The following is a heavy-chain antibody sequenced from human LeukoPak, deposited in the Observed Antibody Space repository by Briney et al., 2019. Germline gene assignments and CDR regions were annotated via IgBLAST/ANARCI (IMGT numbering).Heavy chain of an antibody. CDR3: ARDQATMIRNGFDV. CDR2: IYGGGKT. CDR1: GFTVSSNY. Sequence: GGSLRLSCAASGFTVSSNYMSWVRQAPGKGLEWVSVIYGGGKTYYADSVKGRFTLSRDNSKNMLFLQMNGLRVEDTAVYYCARDQATMIRNGFDVWGQGTTVTVSS. V-gene: IGHV3-53*01. J-gene: IGHJ6*02. D-gene: IGHD3-10*01.